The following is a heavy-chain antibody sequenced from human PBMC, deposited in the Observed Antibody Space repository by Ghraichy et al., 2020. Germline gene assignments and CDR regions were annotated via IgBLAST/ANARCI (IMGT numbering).Heavy chain of an antibody. Sequence: GGSLRLSCAASGFTFSTYAMSWFRQAPGKGLEWVSALRGSGDSTYYADSVKGRFTISRDNSKNTLYLQMNSLSVEDTAVYFCAKGRSTTNHYDYWGQGTLVTVSS. D-gene: IGHD2/OR15-2a*01. CDR1: GFTFSTYA. V-gene: IGHV3-23*01. CDR2: LRGSGDST. J-gene: IGHJ4*02. CDR3: AKGRSTTNHYDY.